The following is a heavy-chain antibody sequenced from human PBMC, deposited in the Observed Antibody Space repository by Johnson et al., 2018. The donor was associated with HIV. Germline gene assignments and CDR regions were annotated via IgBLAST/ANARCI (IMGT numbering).Heavy chain of an antibody. CDR3: AKVNLRYSVFTGAFDI. D-gene: IGHD1-26*01. J-gene: IGHJ3*02. V-gene: IGHV3-30*18. Sequence: ESGGGVVQPGRSLRLSCAASGFTFSSYGMHWVRQAPGTGLEWVAVISYDGSNKYYADSVKGRFTISRDNSKNTLYLQMNSLRAEDTAVYYCAKVNLRYSVFTGAFDIWGQGTMVTVSS. CDR2: ISYDGSNK. CDR1: GFTFSSYG.